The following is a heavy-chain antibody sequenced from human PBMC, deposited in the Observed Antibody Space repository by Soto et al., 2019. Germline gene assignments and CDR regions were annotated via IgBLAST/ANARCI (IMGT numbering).Heavy chain of an antibody. CDR1: GYTFTSYG. CDR2: ISAYNGNT. D-gene: IGHD6-13*01. J-gene: IGHJ4*02. V-gene: IGHV1-18*01. CDR3: ARDRWTQQLVRGYYYFDY. Sequence: QVQLVQSGAEVKKPGASVKVSCKASGYTFTSYGISWVRQAPGQGLEWMGWISAYNGNTNYAQKLQGRVTMTTDTSTSTAYMELRSLRSDNKAVYYCARDRWTQQLVRGYYYFDYWGQGTLVTVSS.